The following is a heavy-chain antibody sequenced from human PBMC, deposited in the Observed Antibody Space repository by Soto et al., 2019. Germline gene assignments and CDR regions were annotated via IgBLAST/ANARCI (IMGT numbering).Heavy chain of an antibody. J-gene: IGHJ4*02. V-gene: IGHV3-30-3*01. CDR1: GFTFSSYA. D-gene: IGHD6-13*01. Sequence: QVQLVESGGGVVQPGRSLRLSCAASGFTFSSYAMHWVRQPPGKGLEWVAAISYDGSNKYYADSVKGRFTICRDNSKNALHLQMNSLSAEDKAVYYCARGVAAAGTYYFDYWGQGTLVTVSS. CDR3: ARGVAAAGTYYFDY. CDR2: ISYDGSNK.